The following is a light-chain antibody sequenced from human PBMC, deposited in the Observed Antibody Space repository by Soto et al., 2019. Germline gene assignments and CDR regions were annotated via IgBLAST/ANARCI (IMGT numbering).Light chain of an antibody. CDR2: LNSDSSH. J-gene: IGLJ3*02. Sequence: QPVLTQPPSASASLGASVKLTCTLSSAHNSYAIAWHQQQPEKGPRYLMKLNSDSSHSTGDGIPDRFSCSSSGAALDLTISSLQYEDEDDYYRQTWSTGIRVFGRGTKLTVL. V-gene: IGLV4-69*01. CDR1: SAHNSYA. CDR3: QTWSTGIRV.